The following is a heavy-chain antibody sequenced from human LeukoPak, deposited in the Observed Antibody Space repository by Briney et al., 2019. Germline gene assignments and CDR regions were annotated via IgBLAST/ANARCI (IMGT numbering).Heavy chain of an antibody. D-gene: IGHD5-12*01. J-gene: IGHJ3*02. Sequence: PGGSLRLSCAASGFTFSDYSMNWVRQAPEKGLEWVSYISSTSTTIYYADSVKGRFTISRDNAENSLYLQMNSLRAEDTAVYYCTKTLNSGYAILRADDAFDIWGQGTMVTVSS. CDR3: TKTLNSGYAILRADDAFDI. CDR1: GFTFSDYS. V-gene: IGHV3-48*01. CDR2: ISSTSTTI.